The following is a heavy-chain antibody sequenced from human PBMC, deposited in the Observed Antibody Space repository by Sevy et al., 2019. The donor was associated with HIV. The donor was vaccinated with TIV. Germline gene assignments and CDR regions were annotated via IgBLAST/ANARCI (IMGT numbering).Heavy chain of an antibody. V-gene: IGHV3-21*01. CDR3: ARTGDGYNAFDI. D-gene: IGHD5-12*01. J-gene: IGHJ3*02. CDR1: GFTFSSYS. CDR2: ISSSSSYI. Sequence: GGSLRLSCAASGFTFSSYSMNWVRQAPGKGLEWVSSISSSSSYIYYADSVKCRFTISRDNAKNSLYLQMNSLRAEDTAVYYCARTGDGYNAFDIWGQGTMVTVSS.